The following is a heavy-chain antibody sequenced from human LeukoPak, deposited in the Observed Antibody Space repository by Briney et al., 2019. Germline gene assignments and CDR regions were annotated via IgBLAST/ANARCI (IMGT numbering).Heavy chain of an antibody. J-gene: IGHJ4*02. CDR3: ARVANRVFDY. D-gene: IGHD1-14*01. V-gene: IGHV6-1*01. CDR1: GDSVSSSTDA. CDR2: TYYRSKWYN. Sequence: SQTLSLTRAISGDSVSSSTDAWNWIRQSPSRGLEWLGRTYYRSKWYNDYAVSVESRITINPDTSKNQFSLQLNTVTPEDTAVYYCARVANRVFDYLGQGTQVTVSS.